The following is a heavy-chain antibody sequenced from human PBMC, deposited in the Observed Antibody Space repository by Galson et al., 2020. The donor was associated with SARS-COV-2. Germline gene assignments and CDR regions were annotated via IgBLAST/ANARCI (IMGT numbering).Heavy chain of an antibody. CDR2: ISYDGSNK. J-gene: IGHJ4*02. Sequence: GGSLRLSCAASGFTFSSYAMHWVRQAPGKGLEWVAVISYDGSNKYYADSVKGRFTISRDNSKNTLYLQMNSLRAEDTAVYYCARPSSGYYHFDYWGQGTLVTVSS. D-gene: IGHD3-22*01. CDR3: ARPSSGYYHFDY. V-gene: IGHV3-30-3*01. CDR1: GFTFSSYA.